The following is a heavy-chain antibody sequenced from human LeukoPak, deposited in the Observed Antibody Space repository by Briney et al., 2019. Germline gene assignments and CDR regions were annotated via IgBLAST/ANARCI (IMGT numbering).Heavy chain of an antibody. D-gene: IGHD3-10*01. CDR3: AKEAMFRGVIMSGEAGNWFFP. Sequence: PGPSLRLSCAASGFTCSSFAMSWVRPAQGEGLEWVSAISGRGGRTYYADSVKGRSTISRENSRNTLYLQMNSLRAEDTAVYYCAKEAMFRGVIMSGEAGNWFFPWGQGTRVTVSS. V-gene: IGHV3-23*01. CDR1: GFTCSSFA. CDR2: ISGRGGRT. J-gene: IGHJ5*02.